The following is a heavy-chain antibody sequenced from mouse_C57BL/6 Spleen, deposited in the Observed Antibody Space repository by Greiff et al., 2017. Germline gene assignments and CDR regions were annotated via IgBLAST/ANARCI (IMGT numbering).Heavy chain of an antibody. J-gene: IGHJ4*01. CDR1: GFSFNTYA. CDR2: IRSKSNNYAT. V-gene: IGHV10-1*01. D-gene: IGHD1-1*01. CDR3: VRHYYGSSYYAMDY. Sequence: EVNLVESGGGLVQPKGSLKLSCAASGFSFNTYAMNWVRQAPGKGLEWVARIRSKSNNYATYYADSVKDRFTISRDDSESMLYLQMNNLKTEDTAMYYCVRHYYGSSYYAMDYWGQGTSVTVSS.